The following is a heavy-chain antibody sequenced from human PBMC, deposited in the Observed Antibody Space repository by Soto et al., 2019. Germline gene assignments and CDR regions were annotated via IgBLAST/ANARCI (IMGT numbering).Heavy chain of an antibody. Sequence: PSETLSLTCAVYGGSFSGYYWSWIRQPPGKGLEWIGEINHSGSTNYNPSLKSRVTISVDTSKNQFSLKLSSVTAADTAVYYCARGVEWLVSRIDYWGQGTLVTVSS. CDR1: GGSFSGYY. CDR3: ARGVEWLVSRIDY. J-gene: IGHJ4*02. CDR2: INHSGST. V-gene: IGHV4-34*01. D-gene: IGHD6-19*01.